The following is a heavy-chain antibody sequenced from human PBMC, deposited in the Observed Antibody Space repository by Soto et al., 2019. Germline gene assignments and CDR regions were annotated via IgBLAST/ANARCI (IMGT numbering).Heavy chain of an antibody. CDR1: GFTFSSYA. Sequence: EVQVLESGGGLVQPGGSLRLSCAASGFTFSSYAMSWVRQAPGKGLEWVSAISGSGGSTYYADSVKGRFTISRDNSKNTLYLQMNSLRAEDTAVYYCAKAIVVVVAATPVSFDYWGQGTLVTVSS. V-gene: IGHV3-23*01. CDR3: AKAIVVVVAATPVSFDY. CDR2: ISGSGGST. D-gene: IGHD2-15*01. J-gene: IGHJ4*02.